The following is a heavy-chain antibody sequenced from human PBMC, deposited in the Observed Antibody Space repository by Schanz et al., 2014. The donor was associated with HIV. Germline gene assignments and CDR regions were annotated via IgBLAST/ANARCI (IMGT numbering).Heavy chain of an antibody. D-gene: IGHD2-15*01. CDR1: GFTFSSYA. J-gene: IGHJ2*01. CDR3: ALSRPSGSGGSWYFDL. CDR2: ISGSSIT. V-gene: IGHV3-23*04. Sequence: EVHLVESGGVVVQPGGSLRLACVVSGFTFSSYAMSWVRQAPGKGLEWVSAISGSSITYSADSVKGRFTISRDNSKNALYLQMISLRAEDPAVYYCALSRPSGSGGSWYFDLWGRGALVAVSS.